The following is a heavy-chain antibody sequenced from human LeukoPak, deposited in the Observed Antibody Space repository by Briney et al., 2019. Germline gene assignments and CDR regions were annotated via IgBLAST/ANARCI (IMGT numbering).Heavy chain of an antibody. CDR3: VRMTVLPHVKLIYFDY. J-gene: IGHJ4*02. V-gene: IGHV2-26*01. D-gene: IGHD3-10*01. CDR1: DFSLINARMG. Sequence: KGSGPTLVNPTETLTLTCTVSDFSLINARMGVSWIRQPPGKPLEWLAHISSNDEKSYRTSLKSRLSISKDASNSQVVLRMTYMDPVDTATYYCVRMTVLPHVKLIYFDYWGQGTLVTVSS. CDR2: ISSNDEK.